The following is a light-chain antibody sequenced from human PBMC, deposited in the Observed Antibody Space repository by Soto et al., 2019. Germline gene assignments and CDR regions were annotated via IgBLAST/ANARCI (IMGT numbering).Light chain of an antibody. CDR1: SSDVGGYNY. CDR2: EVS. J-gene: IGLJ1*01. CDR3: SSYTSSSTRIV. Sequence: QSVLTQPASVSGSPGQSITISCTGTSSDVGGYNYVSWYQQHPGKAPKLMIYEVSNRPSGVSNRFSGSKSGNTASLTISGLQAEDEADYYCSSYTSSSTRIVFGTGTKVTVL. V-gene: IGLV2-14*01.